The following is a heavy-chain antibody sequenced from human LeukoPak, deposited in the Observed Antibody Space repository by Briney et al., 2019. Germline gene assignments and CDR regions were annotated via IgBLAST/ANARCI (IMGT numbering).Heavy chain of an antibody. V-gene: IGHV3-21*06. D-gene: IGHD2-15*01. CDR3: ARDGGSSGTGAYYMDV. Sequence: GGSLRLSCAASGFTFSSYGMSWVRQAPGKGLEWVSSISSSSNHKYYADSVKGRFTISRDNAKNSLYLQMNSLRAEDTAVYYRARDGGSSGTGAYYMDVWGKGTTVTVSS. CDR2: ISSSSNHK. CDR1: GFTFSSYG. J-gene: IGHJ6*03.